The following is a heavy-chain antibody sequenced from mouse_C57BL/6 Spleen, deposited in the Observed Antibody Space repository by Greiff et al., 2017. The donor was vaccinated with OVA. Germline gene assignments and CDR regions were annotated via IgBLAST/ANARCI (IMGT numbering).Heavy chain of an antibody. D-gene: IGHD1-3*01. J-gene: IGHJ4*01. CDR1: GFTFSDYG. V-gene: IGHV5-17*01. CDR2: ISSGSSTI. CDR3: ARPRGKGILYAMDY. Sequence: EVKLMESGGGLVKPGGSLKLSCAASGFTFSDYGMHWVRQAPEKGLEWVAYISSGSSTIYYADTVKGRFTISRDNAKNTLFLQMTSLRSEDTAMYYCARPRGKGILYAMDYWGQGTSVTVSS.